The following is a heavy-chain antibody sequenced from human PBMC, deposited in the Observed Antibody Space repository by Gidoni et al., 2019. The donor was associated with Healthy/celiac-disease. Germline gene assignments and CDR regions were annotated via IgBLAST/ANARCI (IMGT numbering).Heavy chain of an antibody. CDR3: ARVIENCSSTSCYADDAFDI. CDR1: GFTVSSHY. CDR2: IYSGGRT. V-gene: IGHV3-53*02. D-gene: IGHD2-2*01. J-gene: IGHJ3*02. Sequence: EVQLVETGGGLLQPGGSLRLSCAASGFTVSSHYMSWVRPAPGKGLEWVSVIYSGGRTYYADCVKGRFTISRDNSKNTLYLKMNSLRAEDTAVYYCARVIENCSSTSCYADDAFDIWGQGTMVTVSS.